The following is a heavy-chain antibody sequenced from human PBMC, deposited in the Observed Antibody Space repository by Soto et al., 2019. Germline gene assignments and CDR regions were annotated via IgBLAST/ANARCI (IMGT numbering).Heavy chain of an antibody. Sequence: GSLRLSCAASGFTFSSYSMNWVRQAPGKGLEWVSYISSSSSTIYYADSVKGRFTISRDNAKNSLYLQMNSLRDEDTAVYYCARDVGNFGVVTPYYYYGMDVWGQGTTVTVSS. CDR2: ISSSSSTI. CDR1: GFTFSSYS. J-gene: IGHJ6*02. CDR3: ARDVGNFGVVTPYYYYGMDV. V-gene: IGHV3-48*02. D-gene: IGHD3-3*01.